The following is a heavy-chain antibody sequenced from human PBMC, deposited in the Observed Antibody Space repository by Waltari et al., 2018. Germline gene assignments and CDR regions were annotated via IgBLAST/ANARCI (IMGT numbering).Heavy chain of an antibody. CDR3: ASGRGDFTYYYYYGMDV. V-gene: IGHV1-69*08. CDR1: GGTFSSYA. J-gene: IGHJ6*02. D-gene: IGHD2-21*01. CDR2: IIPIFGTA. Sequence: QVQLVQSGAEVKKPGSSVKVSCKASGGTFSSYAISWVRQAPGRGLEWMGRIIPIFGTANYAQKFQGRVTITADKSTSTAYMELSSLRSEDTAVYYCASGRGDFTYYYYYGMDVWGQGTTVTVSS.